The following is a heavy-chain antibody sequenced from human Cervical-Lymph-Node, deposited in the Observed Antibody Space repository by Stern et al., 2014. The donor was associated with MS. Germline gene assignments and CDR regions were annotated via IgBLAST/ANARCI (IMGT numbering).Heavy chain of an antibody. CDR2: IWYDGSNK. CDR1: GFTFSSYG. Sequence: VQLVESGGGVVQPGRSLRLSCAASGFTFSSYGMPWVRQAPGKGLAWGAVIWYDGSNKYYADSVKGRFTISRDNSKNTLYLQMNSLRAEDTAVYYCARSSSPSPYYYYGMDVWGQGTTVTVSS. V-gene: IGHV3-33*01. J-gene: IGHJ6*02. D-gene: IGHD6-13*01. CDR3: ARSSSPSPYYYYGMDV.